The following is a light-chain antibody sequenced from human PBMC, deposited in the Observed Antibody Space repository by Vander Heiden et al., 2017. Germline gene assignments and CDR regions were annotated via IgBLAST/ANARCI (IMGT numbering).Light chain of an antibody. CDR3: QQYQHYPLT. J-gene: IGKJ4*01. CDR2: GAS. CDR1: QGINNY. Sequence: DIQMTQSPSSLSASVGDRVTITCRASQGINNYLLWFQQRPGKAPKSLIFGASSLESGVPARFSGSGSGTDFTLTISSLQPEDSATYYCQQYQHYPLTFGGGTKVEI. V-gene: IGKV1-16*01.